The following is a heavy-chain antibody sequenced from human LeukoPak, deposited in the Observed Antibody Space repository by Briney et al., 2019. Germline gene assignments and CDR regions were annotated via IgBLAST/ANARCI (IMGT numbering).Heavy chain of an antibody. D-gene: IGHD5-12*01. J-gene: IGHJ3*02. V-gene: IGHV4-39*01. CDR3: ARHSRSESGGYENAFDI. CDR2: IYSGGST. Sequence: SETLSLTCTVSGGSISSSSYYWDWIRPSPGKGLEWIGNIYSGGSTYYTPSLKSRVTISVDTSKNQFSLKLSSVTAANTAIYFCARHSRSESGGYENAFDIWGQGTMVTVSS. CDR1: GGSISSSSYY.